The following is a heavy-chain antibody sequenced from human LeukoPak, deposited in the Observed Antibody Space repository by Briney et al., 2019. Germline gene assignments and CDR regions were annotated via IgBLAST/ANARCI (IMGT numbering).Heavy chain of an antibody. Sequence: GASVKVSCKASGGTFSSYAISWVRQAPGQGLESMGRIIPIFGTANYAQKFQGRVTITTDESTSTAYMELSSLRSEDTAVYYCARANDFWSGYSNMDVWGKGTTVTVSS. CDR1: GGTFSSYA. V-gene: IGHV1-69*05. CDR2: IIPIFGTA. J-gene: IGHJ6*03. CDR3: ARANDFWSGYSNMDV. D-gene: IGHD3-3*01.